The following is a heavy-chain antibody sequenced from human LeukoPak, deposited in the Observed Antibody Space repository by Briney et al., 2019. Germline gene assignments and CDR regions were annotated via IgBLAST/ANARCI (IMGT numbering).Heavy chain of an antibody. CDR2: ISYSGST. D-gene: IGHD3-22*01. V-gene: IGHV4-39*01. CDR3: ARHRESSGYSPFDY. CDR1: GGSISSGSYY. Sequence: SETLSLTCTVSGGSISSGSYYWSWIRQPPGKGLEWIGSISYSGSTYYIPSLQSRVTISVDTSKNQFSLKLSSVTAADTAVYYCARHRESSGYSPFDYWGQGTLVTVSS. J-gene: IGHJ4*02.